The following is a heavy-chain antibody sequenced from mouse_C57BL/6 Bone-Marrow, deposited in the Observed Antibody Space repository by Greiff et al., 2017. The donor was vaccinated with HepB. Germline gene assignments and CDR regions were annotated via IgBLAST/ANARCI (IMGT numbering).Heavy chain of an antibody. Sequence: DVKLVESGGGLVQPGGSMKLSCVASGFTFSNYWMNWVRQSPEKGLEWVAQIRLKSDNYATHYAESVKGRFTISRDDSKSRVYLQMNNLRAEDTGIYYCTYQGFYFDYWGQGTTLTVSS. CDR1: GFTFSNYW. J-gene: IGHJ2*01. CDR3: TYQGFYFDY. V-gene: IGHV6-3*01. CDR2: IRLKSDNYAT.